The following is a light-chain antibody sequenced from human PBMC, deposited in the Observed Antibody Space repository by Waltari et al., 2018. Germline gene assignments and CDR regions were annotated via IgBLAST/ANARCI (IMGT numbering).Light chain of an antibody. Sequence: EIVLTQSPGTLSLSPGERATTSCRASQSVGRALVWYQQKPGQAPRLLIYDTSTRAAGTPDRFSGSVFGTDFSLTISRLEPEDFAVYYCQKYERLPATFGQGTKVEIK. CDR3: QKYERLPAT. J-gene: IGKJ1*01. CDR1: QSVGRA. V-gene: IGKV3-20*01. CDR2: DTS.